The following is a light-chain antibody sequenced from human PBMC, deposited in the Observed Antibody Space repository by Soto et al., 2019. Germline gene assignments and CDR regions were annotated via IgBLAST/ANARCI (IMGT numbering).Light chain of an antibody. V-gene: IGLV1-44*01. Sequence: QAVVTQPPSASGTPGQRVTISCSGSNSNIGRNRVSWYQQLPGTAPKLLIYSNYQRPSGVPDRFSGSKSGTSASLVIRGLQSEDEADYYCSTWEDSLNGYVFGAGTKLTVL. CDR1: NSNIGRNR. J-gene: IGLJ1*01. CDR2: SNY. CDR3: STWEDSLNGYV.